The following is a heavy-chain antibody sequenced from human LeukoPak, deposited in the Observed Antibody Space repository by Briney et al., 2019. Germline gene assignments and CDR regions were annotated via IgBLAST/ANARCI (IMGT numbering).Heavy chain of an antibody. J-gene: IGHJ6*02. V-gene: IGHV1-69*13. CDR1: GGTFSRKA. Sequence: SVKVSCRASGGTFSRKAISWLRQPPGHGLEWKGGTIPIFGTPNYAQKVQGRVTITADESTSTAYMELSSLRSEDTAVYYCARTSFSRIAAAGKDTFYYGMDVWGQGTTVTVSS. D-gene: IGHD6-13*01. CDR3: ARTSFSRIAAAGKDTFYYGMDV. CDR2: TIPIFGTP.